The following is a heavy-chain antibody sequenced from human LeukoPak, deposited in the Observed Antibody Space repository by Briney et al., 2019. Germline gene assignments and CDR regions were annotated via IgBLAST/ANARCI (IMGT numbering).Heavy chain of an antibody. CDR1: GYTFTSYG. CDR3: ATNGYCSSTSCYNGWFDP. D-gene: IGHD2-2*02. CDR2: ISAYNGNT. Sequence: ASVKVSCKASGYTFTSYGISWVRQAPGQGLEWMGWISAYNGNTNYAQKLQGRVTMTTDTSTSTAYMELRSLRSDDTAVYYCATNGYCSSTSCYNGWFDPWGQGTLVTVSS. J-gene: IGHJ5*02. V-gene: IGHV1-18*01.